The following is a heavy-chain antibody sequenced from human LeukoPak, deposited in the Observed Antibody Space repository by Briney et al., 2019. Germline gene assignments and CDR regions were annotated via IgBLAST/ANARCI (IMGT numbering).Heavy chain of an antibody. Sequence: SETLSLTCTVSGDSISSSSSYWGWIRQPPGKGLEWIGIIYYSGSTFYNPSLNSRVTISVDTSKNQFSLKLNSVTAADTAVYYCARSTITGRRFDYWGQGTLVTVSS. D-gene: IGHD1-14*01. CDR3: ARSTITGRRFDY. CDR2: IYYSGST. CDR1: GDSISSSSSY. V-gene: IGHV4-39*07. J-gene: IGHJ4*02.